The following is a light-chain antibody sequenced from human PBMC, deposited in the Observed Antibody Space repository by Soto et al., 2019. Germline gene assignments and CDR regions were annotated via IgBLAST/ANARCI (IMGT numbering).Light chain of an antibody. CDR1: SSDVGSYNL. V-gene: IGLV2-23*01. CDR3: CSYAGSSTS. J-gene: IGLJ2*01. CDR2: EGS. Sequence: QSALTQPASVSGSPGQSITISCTGTSSDVGSYNLVSWYQQHPGKAPKLMIYEGSKRPSGVSNRFPGSKSGNTASLTISGLQAEDEADYYCCSYAGSSTSLGGGTKLTVL.